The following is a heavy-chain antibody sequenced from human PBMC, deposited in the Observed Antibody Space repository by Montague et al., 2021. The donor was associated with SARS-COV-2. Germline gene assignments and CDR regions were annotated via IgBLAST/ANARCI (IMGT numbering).Heavy chain of an antibody. CDR2: IDWDDDK. Sequence: PALVKPTQTLTLTCTFSGFSLSTSGMCVSWIRQPPGKALEWLALIDWDDDKYYSTSLKTRLTISKDTSKNQVVLTMTNMDPVDTATYYCARIPTGGSYYDYYYYGMGVWGRGTTVTVSS. V-gene: IGHV2-70*01. J-gene: IGHJ6*02. CDR1: GFSLSTSGMC. CDR3: ARIPTGGSYYDYYYYGMGV. D-gene: IGHD1-26*01.